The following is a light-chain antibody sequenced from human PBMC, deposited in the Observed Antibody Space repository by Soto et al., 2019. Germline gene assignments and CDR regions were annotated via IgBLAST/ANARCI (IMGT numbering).Light chain of an antibody. V-gene: IGKV3-11*01. CDR3: QQRSNWPRT. CDR2: DTS. Sequence: FVLPQSTATLSLSPGERATLSCRASQSVSTYLAWYQQKPGQAPRLLIYDTSNRATGIPARFSGSGSATDFTLTISSLEPEDFAVYYCQQRSNWPRTFGQGTKVDI. J-gene: IGKJ1*01. CDR1: QSVSTY.